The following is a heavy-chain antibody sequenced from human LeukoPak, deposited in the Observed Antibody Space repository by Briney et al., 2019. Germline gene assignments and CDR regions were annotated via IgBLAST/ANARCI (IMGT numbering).Heavy chain of an antibody. CDR3: AKSRAPYSSAFAWFDP. CDR2: ISGSGGST. J-gene: IGHJ5*02. D-gene: IGHD6-6*01. CDR1: GFTLTSYA. V-gene: IGHV3-23*01. Sequence: TGGSLRLSCAASGFTLTSYAMHCVRPTPGKGLGWVSAISGSGGSTYYADSVKGRFTISRDNSKNTLYLQMNSLRAEDTAVYYCAKSRAPYSSAFAWFDPWGQGTLVTVSS.